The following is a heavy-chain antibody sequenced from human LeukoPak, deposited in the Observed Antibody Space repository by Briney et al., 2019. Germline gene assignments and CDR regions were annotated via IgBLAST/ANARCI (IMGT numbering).Heavy chain of an antibody. Sequence: ASVKVSCKASGYTFTGYYMHWVRQAPGQGLEWMGWISAYNGNTNYAQKLQGRVTMTTDTSTSTAYMELRSLRSDDTAVYYCARDRDGFEFDYWGQGTLVTVSS. V-gene: IGHV1-18*04. J-gene: IGHJ4*02. CDR2: ISAYNGNT. CDR3: ARDRDGFEFDY. CDR1: GYTFTGYY. D-gene: IGHD3-10*01.